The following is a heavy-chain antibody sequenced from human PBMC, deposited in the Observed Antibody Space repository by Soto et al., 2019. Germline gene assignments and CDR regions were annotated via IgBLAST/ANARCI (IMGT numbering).Heavy chain of an antibody. CDR2: ISAYNGNT. D-gene: IGHD3-3*01. CDR1: GYSFTSYG. Sequence: ASVKVSCKASGYSFTSYGISWVRQAPGQGLEWMGWISAYNGNTNYAQKLQGRVTMTTDTSTSTAYMELRSLRSDDTAVYYCARDMVSFGVVILYAYWGQGTLVTVSS. J-gene: IGHJ4*02. CDR3: ARDMVSFGVVILYAY. V-gene: IGHV1-18*01.